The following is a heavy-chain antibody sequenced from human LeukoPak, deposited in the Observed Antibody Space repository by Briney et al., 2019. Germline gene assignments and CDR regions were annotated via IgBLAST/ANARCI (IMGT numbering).Heavy chain of an antibody. CDR2: ISSSGSTI. D-gene: IGHD3-10*01. V-gene: IGHV3-48*03. Sequence: PGGSLRLSCAAPGFTFSSYEINWVRQAPGKGLEWVSYISSSGSTIYYADSVKGRFTISRDNAKNSLYLQMNSLRAEDTAVYYCARASGVGFDYWGQGTLVTVSS. CDR3: ARASGVGFDY. CDR1: GFTFSSYE. J-gene: IGHJ4*02.